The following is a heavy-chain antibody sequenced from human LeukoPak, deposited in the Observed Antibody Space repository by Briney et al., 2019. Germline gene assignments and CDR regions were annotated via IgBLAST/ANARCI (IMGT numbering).Heavy chain of an antibody. CDR2: IYYGGIT. CDR1: GGSISSYY. V-gene: IGHV4-59*01. D-gene: IGHD3-10*01. J-gene: IGHJ4*02. CDR3: ARVDYGSGSYYNGYYFDY. Sequence: PSETLSLTCTLSGGSISSYYWTWIRQPPGKGLEWIGYIYYGGITNYNPSLKSRVTISVDTSKNQFSLKLSSVTAADTAVYYCARVDYGSGSYYNGYYFDYWGQGTLVTVSS.